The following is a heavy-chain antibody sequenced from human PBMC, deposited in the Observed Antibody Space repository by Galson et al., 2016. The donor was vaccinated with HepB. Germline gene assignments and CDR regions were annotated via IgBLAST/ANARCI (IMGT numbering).Heavy chain of an antibody. J-gene: IGHJ5*02. CDR2: ISGSGGST. V-gene: IGHV3-23*01. D-gene: IGHD6-13*01. CDR1: GFTFSDYA. CDR3: AKSLQGAAAGSWFDP. Sequence: SLRLSCAASGFTFSDYALNWVRQAPAKGLEWVSSISGSGGSTLYIDSVKGRFTISRDNSKNTLYLQMTSLRAEDTAIYYCAKSLQGAAAGSWFDPWGQGTLVTVSS.